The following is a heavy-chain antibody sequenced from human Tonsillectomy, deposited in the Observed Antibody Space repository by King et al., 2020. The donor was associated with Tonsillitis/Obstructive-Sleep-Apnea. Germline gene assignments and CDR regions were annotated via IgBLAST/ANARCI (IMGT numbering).Heavy chain of an antibody. CDR1: GYTFTSSG. CDR3: AGPPYCPSSTCHRRHYYYYYMDV. CDR2: INAGNGNT. Sequence: QVQLVQSGAEVKKPGASVKVSCKASGYTFTSSGIHWVRQAPGQRLEWMGWINAGNGNTKYSQKFQGRVTITRDTSASTAYMELSSLRSEDTAVYFCAGPPYCPSSTCHRRHYYYYYMDVWGKGTTVTVSS. J-gene: IGHJ6*03. V-gene: IGHV1-3*01. D-gene: IGHD2-2*01.